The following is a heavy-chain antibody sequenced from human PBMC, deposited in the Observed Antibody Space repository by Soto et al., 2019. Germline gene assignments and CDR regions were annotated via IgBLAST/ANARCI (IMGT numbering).Heavy chain of an antibody. J-gene: IGHJ4*02. D-gene: IGHD5-12*01. Sequence: ASVKVSCKASGYTFTGYYLHWVRKAPGQGLEWMGWINPNSGGTNYAQKFQGWVTMTRDTSISTAYMELSRLRSDDTAVYYCARGPLSRDGYNYVDYWGQGTLVTVSS. V-gene: IGHV1-2*04. CDR3: ARGPLSRDGYNYVDY. CDR1: GYTFTGYY. CDR2: INPNSGGT.